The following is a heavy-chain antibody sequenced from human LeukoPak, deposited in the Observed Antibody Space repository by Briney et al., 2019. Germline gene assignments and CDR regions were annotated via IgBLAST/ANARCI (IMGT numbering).Heavy chain of an antibody. CDR1: GGSISSGGYS. V-gene: IGHV4-61*08. CDR2: IYYSGST. D-gene: IGHD4-17*01. J-gene: IGHJ3*02. Sequence: SETLSLTCAVSGGSISSGGYSWSWIRQPPGKGLEWIGYIYYSGSTNYNPSLKSRVTISVDTSKNQFSLKLSSVTAADTAVYYCARAGDYGDAFDIWGQGTMVTVSS. CDR3: ARAGDYGDAFDI.